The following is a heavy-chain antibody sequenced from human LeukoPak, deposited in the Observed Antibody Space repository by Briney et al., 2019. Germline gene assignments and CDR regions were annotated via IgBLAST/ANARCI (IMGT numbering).Heavy chain of an antibody. CDR3: ARGSSGWLRFDY. Sequence: SQTLSLTCTVSGGSTNSVGSCWGWIRQHPGKGLEWIGYIYYSGNTYYNPSLKSRITISLDTSKNQFSLKLSSVTAADTAVYYCARGSSGWLRFDYWGQGTLVTVSS. J-gene: IGHJ4*02. CDR1: GGSTNSVGSC. D-gene: IGHD6-19*01. V-gene: IGHV4-31*03. CDR2: IYYSGNT.